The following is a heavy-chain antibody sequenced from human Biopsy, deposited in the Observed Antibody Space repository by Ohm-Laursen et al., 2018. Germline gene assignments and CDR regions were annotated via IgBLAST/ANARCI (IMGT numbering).Heavy chain of an antibody. CDR2: ISYTGGI. Sequence: SDTLSLTCSVSRDSISNYYWTWIRKSPGKGLEWLAYISYTGGITSNPSLNGRATMSLDTSKNQFSLRLIYVTAADTAVYYCARMPHFDYWGQGIPVTVSS. J-gene: IGHJ4*02. D-gene: IGHD2-2*01. V-gene: IGHV4-59*07. CDR1: RDSISNYY. CDR3: ARMPHFDY.